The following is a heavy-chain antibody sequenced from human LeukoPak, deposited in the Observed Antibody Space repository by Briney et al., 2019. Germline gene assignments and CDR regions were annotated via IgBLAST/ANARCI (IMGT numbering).Heavy chain of an antibody. Sequence: GGSLRLSCAASGFTFSSYAMSWVRQAPGKGLEWVSGSSGSGGSTYYADSVKGRFTISRDNSKNTLYLQMNSLRAEDTAVYYCASLRGGSGPPFDYWGQGTLVTVSS. J-gene: IGHJ4*02. V-gene: IGHV3-23*01. CDR3: ASLRGGSGPPFDY. D-gene: IGHD6-19*01. CDR1: GFTFSSYA. CDR2: SSGSGGST.